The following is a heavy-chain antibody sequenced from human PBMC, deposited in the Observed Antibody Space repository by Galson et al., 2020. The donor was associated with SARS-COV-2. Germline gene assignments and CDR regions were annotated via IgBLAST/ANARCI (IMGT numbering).Heavy chain of an antibody. V-gene: IGHV3-33*01. J-gene: IGHJ4*02. D-gene: IGHD2-2*01. CDR3: ARNPGQLPAWGFDY. CDR1: GLTFSSYG. Sequence: PGGSLRLSCAAFGLTFSSYGMHWVRPAPGKGLAWVAVIWYDGSNKYYADSVKGRFTISRDNSKNTLYLQMNSLRAEDTAVYYWARNPGQLPAWGFDYWGQGTLVTVSS. CDR2: IWYDGSNK.